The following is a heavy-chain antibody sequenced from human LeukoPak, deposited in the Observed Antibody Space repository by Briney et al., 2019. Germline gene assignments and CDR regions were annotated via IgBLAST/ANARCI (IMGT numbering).Heavy chain of an antibody. CDR1: GFTFSSYA. CDR3: AKDGAAAAGILVYFDY. D-gene: IGHD6-13*01. Sequence: GGSLRLSCAASGFTFSSYAMSWVRQAPGKGLEWVSAISGSGGSTYYADSVKGRFTISRDNSKNTLYLQMNSLRAEDTAVYYCAKDGAAAAGILVYFDYWGQRTLVTVSS. J-gene: IGHJ4*02. CDR2: ISGSGGST. V-gene: IGHV3-23*01.